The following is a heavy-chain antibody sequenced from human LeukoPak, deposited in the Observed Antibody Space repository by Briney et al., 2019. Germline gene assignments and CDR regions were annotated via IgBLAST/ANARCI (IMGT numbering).Heavy chain of an antibody. D-gene: IGHD3-10*01. Sequence: SETLSLTCTVSGGSISSSSYYWGWIRQPPGKGLEWIGSIYYSGSTYYNPSLKSRVTISVDTSKNQFSLKLSSVTAADTAVYYCARNRGELLYYYYYMDVWGKGTTVTISS. V-gene: IGHV4-39*07. J-gene: IGHJ6*03. CDR2: IYYSGST. CDR3: ARNRGELLYYYYYMDV. CDR1: GGSISSSSYY.